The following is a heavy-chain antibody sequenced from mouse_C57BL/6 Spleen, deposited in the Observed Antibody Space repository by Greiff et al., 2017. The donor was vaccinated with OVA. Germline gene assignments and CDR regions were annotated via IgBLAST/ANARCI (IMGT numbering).Heavy chain of an antibody. D-gene: IGHD2-5*01. V-gene: IGHV1-18*01. Sequence: VHVKQSGPELVKPGASVKIPCKASGYTFTDYNMDWVKQSHGKSLEWIGDINPNNGGTIYNQKFKGKATLTVDKSSSTAYMELRSLTSEDTAVYYCARSGSNYRFAYWGQGTLVTVSA. CDR1: GYTFTDYN. J-gene: IGHJ3*01. CDR3: ARSGSNYRFAY. CDR2: INPNNGGT.